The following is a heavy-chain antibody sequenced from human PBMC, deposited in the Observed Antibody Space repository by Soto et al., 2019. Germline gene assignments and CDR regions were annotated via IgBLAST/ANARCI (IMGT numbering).Heavy chain of an antibody. Sequence: GGPLRLSCAASGFTFSNYGMHWVRQAPGRGLEWVAVIASDGRNKYYADSVKGRFTVSRDNSKNTLYLQMNSLRPDDTSLYYCARKPETGTTVPFDYWGQGTLVTVSS. J-gene: IGHJ4*02. CDR2: IASDGRNK. D-gene: IGHD1-1*01. CDR1: GFTFSNYG. V-gene: IGHV3-30*03. CDR3: ARKPETGTTVPFDY.